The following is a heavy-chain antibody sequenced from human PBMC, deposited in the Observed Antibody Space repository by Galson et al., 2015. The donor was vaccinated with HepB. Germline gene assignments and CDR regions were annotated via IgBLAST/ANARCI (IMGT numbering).Heavy chain of an antibody. D-gene: IGHD2-2*01. CDR3: ARHDGRTTSCFDY. V-gene: IGHV4-59*08. Sequence: SETLSLTCGVSGGSINSYYWSWIRQPPGKGLEWIGYIYYSGSANYNPSLRSRVTISVDTSKKQFSLRLRSVTAADTAVYYCARHDGRTTSCFDYRGVGALVTVSS. CDR2: IYYSGSA. J-gene: IGHJ4*02. CDR1: GGSINSYY.